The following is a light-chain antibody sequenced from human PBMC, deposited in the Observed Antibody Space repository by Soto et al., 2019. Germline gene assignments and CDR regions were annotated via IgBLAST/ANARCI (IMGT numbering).Light chain of an antibody. J-gene: IGLJ2*01. V-gene: IGLV2-18*02. CDR3: GTWDTSLSVGV. Sequence: QSALTQPPSVSGSPGQSVAISCTGTTSDVGNYNRVSWYQQPPGTAPKLMIYEVSNRPSGVPDRFSGSKSGNTASLTISGLQAEDEADYYCGTWDTSLSVGVFGGGTKVTVL. CDR2: EVS. CDR1: TSDVGNYNR.